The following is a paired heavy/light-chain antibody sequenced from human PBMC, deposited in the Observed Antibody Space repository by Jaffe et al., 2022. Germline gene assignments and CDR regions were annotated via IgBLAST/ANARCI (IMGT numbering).Heavy chain of an antibody. V-gene: IGHV3-30*02. D-gene: IGHD2-15*01. CDR3: AKTGEEEYCSGGSCYGYYYYYMDV. CDR1: GFTFSSYG. J-gene: IGHJ6*03. Sequence: QVQLVESGGGVVQPGGSLRLSCAASGFTFSSYGMHWVRQAPGKGLEWVAFIRYDGSNKYYADSVKGRFTISRDNSKNTLYLQMNSLRAEDTAVYYCAKTGEEEYCSGGSCYGYYYYYMDVWGKGTTVTVSS. CDR2: IRYDGSNK.
Light chain of an antibody. J-gene: IGKJ4*01. Sequence: AIRMTQSPSSLSASTGDRVTITCRASQGISSYLAWYQQKPGKAPKLLIYAASTLQSGVPSRFSGSGSGTDFTLTISCLQSEDFATYYCQQYYSYPPRLTFGGGTKVEIK. CDR1: QGISSY. V-gene: IGKV1-8*01. CDR3: QQYYSYPPRLT. CDR2: AAS.